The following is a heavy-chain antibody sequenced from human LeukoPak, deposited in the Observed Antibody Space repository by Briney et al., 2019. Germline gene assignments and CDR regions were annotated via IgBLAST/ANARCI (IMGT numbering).Heavy chain of an antibody. CDR3: AKDSDYYGSGSSVDY. Sequence: PGGSLRLSCAASGFTFGDYAMHWVRQAPGKGLEWVSGISWNSGSIGYADSVKGRFTISRDNAKNSLYLQMNSLRAEDTAVYYCAKDSDYYGSGSSVDYWGQGTLVTVSS. J-gene: IGHJ4*02. V-gene: IGHV3-9*01. CDR1: GFTFGDYA. D-gene: IGHD3-10*01. CDR2: ISWNSGSI.